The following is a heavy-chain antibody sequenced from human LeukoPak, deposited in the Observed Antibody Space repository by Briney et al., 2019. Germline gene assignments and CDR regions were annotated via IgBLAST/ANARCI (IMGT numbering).Heavy chain of an antibody. CDR1: DYSISSGYF. Sequence: SETLSLTCTVSDYSISSGYFWTWIRQPPGKGLEWIGSIFHTGSSYYNPSLKSPVAISVDTSKNQFSLELSSVTAADTAVYYCARDLGLTISDNWFDPWGQGSLVTVSS. V-gene: IGHV4-38-2*02. CDR3: ARDLGLTISDNWFDP. J-gene: IGHJ5*02. D-gene: IGHD3-3*01. CDR2: IFHTGSS.